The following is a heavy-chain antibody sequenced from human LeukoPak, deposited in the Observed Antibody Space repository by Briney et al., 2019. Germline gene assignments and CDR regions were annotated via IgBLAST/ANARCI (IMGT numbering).Heavy chain of an antibody. CDR1: GFTFSSYG. D-gene: IGHD3-22*01. V-gene: IGHV3-30*02. CDR3: ARGYYDSSGYSSDAFDI. J-gene: IGHJ3*02. Sequence: GGSLRLSCAASGFTFSSYGMHWVRQAPGKGLEWVAFIRYDGSNKYYADSVKGRFTISRDNAKNTLYLQMNSLRAEDTAVYYCARGYYDSSGYSSDAFDIWGQGTMVTVSS. CDR2: IRYDGSNK.